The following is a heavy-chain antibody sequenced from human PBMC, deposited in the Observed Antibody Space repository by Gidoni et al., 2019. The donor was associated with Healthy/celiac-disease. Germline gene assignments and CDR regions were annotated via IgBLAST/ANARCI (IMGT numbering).Heavy chain of an antibody. CDR3: TSRYSGYGSYYYMDV. Sequence: FSGSAMHWVRQASGKGLEWVGRIRIKANSYATAYAASVKGRFTISRDDSKNTAYLQMNSLKTEDTAVYYCTSRYSGYGSYYYMDVWGKGTTVTVSS. J-gene: IGHJ6*03. D-gene: IGHD5-12*01. V-gene: IGHV3-73*01. CDR1: FSGSA. CDR2: IRIKANSYAT.